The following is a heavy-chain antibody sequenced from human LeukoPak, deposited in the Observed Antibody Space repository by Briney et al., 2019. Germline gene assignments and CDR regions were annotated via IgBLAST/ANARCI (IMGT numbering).Heavy chain of an antibody. CDR3: ARDRYGDKRQRYYYYYYMDV. V-gene: IGHV1-2*02. D-gene: IGHD4-17*01. CDR1: GYSFTSYT. J-gene: IGHJ6*03. Sequence: GASVKVSCKASGYSFTSYTMHWVRQAPGQGLEWMGWINPNSGGTNYAQKFQGRVTMTRDTSISTAYMELSRLRSDDTAVYYCARDRYGDKRQRYYYYYYMDVWGKGTTVTISS. CDR2: INPNSGGT.